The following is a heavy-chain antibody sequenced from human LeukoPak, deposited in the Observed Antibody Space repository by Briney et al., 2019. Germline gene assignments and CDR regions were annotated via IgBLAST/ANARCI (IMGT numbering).Heavy chain of an antibody. CDR3: ARVGGVWDYGSGSYFPYMDV. Sequence: PSETLSLTCTVSGGSFSSGSYYWSWFRQPAEKGLEWIGRIYTSGSTYYNPSLKSRVTISADTSKNQFPLNVSSVTAADTAVYYCARVGGVWDYGSGSYFPYMDVWGKGTTVTVSS. J-gene: IGHJ6*03. CDR2: IYTSGST. D-gene: IGHD3-10*01. V-gene: IGHV4-61*02. CDR1: GGSFSSGSYY.